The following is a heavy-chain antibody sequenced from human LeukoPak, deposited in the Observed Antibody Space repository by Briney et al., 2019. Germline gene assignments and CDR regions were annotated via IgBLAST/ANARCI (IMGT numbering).Heavy chain of an antibody. CDR3: ATVKGFTVHAFDI. D-gene: IGHD4-17*01. CDR1: GYTFTSYG. V-gene: IGHV1-18*01. J-gene: IGHJ3*02. CDR2: ISAYNGNT. Sequence: ASVKVSCKASGYTFTSYGISWVRQAPGQGLEWMGWISAYNGNTNYAQKLQGRVTMTTDTSTSTAYMELSSLRSEDTAVYYCATVKGFTVHAFDIWGQGTMVTVSS.